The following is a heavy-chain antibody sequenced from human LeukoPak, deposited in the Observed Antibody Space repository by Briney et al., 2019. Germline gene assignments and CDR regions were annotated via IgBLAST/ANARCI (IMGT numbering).Heavy chain of an antibody. CDR1: GYTFTSNY. Sequence: ASVKVSCKAFGYTFTSNYMHWVRQAPGQGLEWMGWINPNSGGTYYAQKFQGRVTMTSDTSISSAYMELSRLRSDDRAVYYCARDLYGGTSATFDYWGQGTLVTVSS. CDR3: ARDLYGGTSATFDY. V-gene: IGHV1-2*02. J-gene: IGHJ4*02. CDR2: INPNSGGT. D-gene: IGHD4-23*01.